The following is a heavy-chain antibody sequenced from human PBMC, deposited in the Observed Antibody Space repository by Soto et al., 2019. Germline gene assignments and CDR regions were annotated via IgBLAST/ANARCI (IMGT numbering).Heavy chain of an antibody. D-gene: IGHD6-19*01. CDR1: VFTFSSYS. CDR3: ARDRAVTGYSSGWNAEYFQQ. V-gene: IGHV3-21*01. J-gene: IGHJ1*01. Sequence: LRLSCAASVFTFSSYSMNWVRQAPGNGLEWVSSISSSSSYIYYADSVKGRFTISRDNAKNSLYLQMNSLRAEDTAVYYCARDRAVTGYSSGWNAEYFQQWGQGTMVTV. CDR2: ISSSSSYI.